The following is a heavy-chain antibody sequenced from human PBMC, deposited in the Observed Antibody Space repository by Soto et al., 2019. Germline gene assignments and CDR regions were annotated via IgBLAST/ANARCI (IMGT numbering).Heavy chain of an antibody. CDR3: ARDGPTVTSGYFDY. CDR2: ISAYNGNT. CDR1: GYTFTSYG. Sequence: ASVKVSCKASGYTFTSYGFSWVRQAPGQGPEWMGWISAYNGNTNYAQKFQGRVTMTTDTSTSTAYMELRSLRSDDTAVYYCARDGPTVTSGYFDYWGQGTPVTV. J-gene: IGHJ4*02. V-gene: IGHV1-18*01. D-gene: IGHD4-17*01.